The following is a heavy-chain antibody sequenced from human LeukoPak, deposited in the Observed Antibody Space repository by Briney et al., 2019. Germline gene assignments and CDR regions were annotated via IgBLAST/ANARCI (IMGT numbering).Heavy chain of an antibody. V-gene: IGHV1-8*03. CDR1: GYTFTSYD. Sequence: ASVKVSRKASGYTFTSYDINWVRQATGQGLEWMGWMNPNSGNTGYAQKFQGRVTITRNTSISTAYMELSSLRSEDTAVYYCARGRCSSTSCLDYYMDVWGKGTTVTVSS. D-gene: IGHD2-2*01. CDR2: MNPNSGNT. J-gene: IGHJ6*03. CDR3: ARGRCSSTSCLDYYMDV.